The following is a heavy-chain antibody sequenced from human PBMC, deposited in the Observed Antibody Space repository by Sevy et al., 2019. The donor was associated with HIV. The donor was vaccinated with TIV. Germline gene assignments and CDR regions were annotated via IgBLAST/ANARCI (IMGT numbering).Heavy chain of an antibody. CDR3: TRAAPVRSGDDSLNWFDP. D-gene: IGHD5-12*01. Sequence: SETLSLTCTVSGGSISAYYWSWIRQPPGKALEYVGYIYCTGSTNYNPSLKNRVTMSVDTSKNQFSLKLSSVTAADTAVYYCTRAAPVRSGDDSLNWFDPWGPGTLVTVSS. CDR1: GGSISAYY. CDR2: IYCTGST. J-gene: IGHJ5*02. V-gene: IGHV4-59*01.